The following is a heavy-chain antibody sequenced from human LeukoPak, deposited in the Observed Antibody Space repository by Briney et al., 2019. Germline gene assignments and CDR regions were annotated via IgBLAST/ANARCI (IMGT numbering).Heavy chain of an antibody. CDR3: ARGYYDSSGTHNWFDP. D-gene: IGHD3-22*01. Sequence: SETLSLTCTVSGYSISSGYFWVWIRQPPGKGLEWIGSIYHSGSPYYNPSLKSRVTISVDTSKNQFSLKLSSVTAADTAVYYCARGYYDSSGTHNWFDPWGQGTLVTVSS. V-gene: IGHV4-38-2*02. J-gene: IGHJ5*02. CDR2: IYHSGSP. CDR1: GYSISSGYF.